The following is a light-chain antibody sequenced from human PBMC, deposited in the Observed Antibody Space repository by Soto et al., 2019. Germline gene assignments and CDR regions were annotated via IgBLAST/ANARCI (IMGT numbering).Light chain of an antibody. CDR3: QQYNNWPRT. Sequence: ETVVTQSPATLSVSPGERATLSCRASQSVSSSYLAWYQQKPGQAPRLLIHGATTRATGIPARFSGSGSGTEFTLTISSLQSEDFAVYYCQQYNNWPRTFGQGTKVDIK. CDR1: QSVSSSY. V-gene: IGKV3-15*01. CDR2: GAT. J-gene: IGKJ1*01.